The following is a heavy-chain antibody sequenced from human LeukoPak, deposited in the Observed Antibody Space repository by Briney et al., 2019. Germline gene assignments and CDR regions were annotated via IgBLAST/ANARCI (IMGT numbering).Heavy chain of an antibody. D-gene: IGHD4-17*01. CDR2: ISGSGRET. Sequence: PGGSLRLSCAASGFTFSSYGMSWVRQPPGKGLEWVSAISGSGRETYYAGSVKGRFAICRDNSKNTLYLQMNSLRAEDTAVYYCARYMTSVTTGIEYWGQGTLITVPS. J-gene: IGHJ4*02. CDR3: ARYMTSVTTGIEY. V-gene: IGHV3-23*01. CDR1: GFTFSSYG.